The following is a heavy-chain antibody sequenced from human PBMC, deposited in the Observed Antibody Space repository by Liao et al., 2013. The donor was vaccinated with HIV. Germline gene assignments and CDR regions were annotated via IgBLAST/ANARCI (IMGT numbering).Heavy chain of an antibody. CDR2: IYTSGST. D-gene: IGHD3-22*01. CDR1: GGSISSYY. CDR3: ARTAYYYDSSGYLIDL. J-gene: IGHJ2*01. Sequence: QVQLQESGPGLVKPSETLSLTCTVSGGSISSYYWSWIRQPAGKGLEWIGRIYTSGSTNYNPSLKSRVTMSVDTSKNQFSLKLSSVTAADTAVYYCARTAYYYDSSGYLIDLWGRGTLVTVSS. V-gene: IGHV4-4*07.